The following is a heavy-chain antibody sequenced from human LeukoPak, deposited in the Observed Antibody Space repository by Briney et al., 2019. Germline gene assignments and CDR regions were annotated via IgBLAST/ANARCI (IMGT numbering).Heavy chain of an antibody. V-gene: IGHV3-43*02. J-gene: IGHJ4*02. CDR1: GFTFDDYA. CDR2: ISGEGGST. D-gene: IGHD2-15*01. CDR3: AKMAKWCSGGSCYSYYFDY. Sequence: PGGSLRLSCAASGFTFDDYAMHWVRQAPGKGLEWVSLISGEGGSTHYADSVKSRFTISRDNRKTSLYLQMNSLRTEDTALYYCAKMAKWCSGGSCYSYYFDYWGQGTLVTVSS.